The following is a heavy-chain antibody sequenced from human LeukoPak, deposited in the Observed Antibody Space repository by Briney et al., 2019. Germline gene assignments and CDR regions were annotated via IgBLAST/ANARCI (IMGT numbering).Heavy chain of an antibody. CDR1: GFSFDDYA. J-gene: IGHJ4*02. CDR3: AKQAQGGYNRYFDY. Sequence: GGSLRLSCAASGFSFDDYAMHWVRQAPGKGLEWVSGISWNGGSLGYADSVKGQFTISRDNAKNSLYLQMNSLRAEDTALYYCAKQAQGGYNRYFDYWGRGTLVTVSS. V-gene: IGHV3-9*01. CDR2: ISWNGGSL. D-gene: IGHD3-22*01.